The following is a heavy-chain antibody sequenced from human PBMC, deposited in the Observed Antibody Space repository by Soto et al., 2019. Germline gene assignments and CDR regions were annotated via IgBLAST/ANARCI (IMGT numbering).Heavy chain of an antibody. CDR1: GGAIRSGTYY. Sequence: QVQLQESGPGLVKPSQTLSLTCTVSGGAIRSGTYYWSWIRQHPGTGLEWIGYIYYSGTTYYNPSLESRITISVDTSKNQFSLMLNSVTAADTAVYYCAMSRKGDGDFDYWGQGTPVTVSS. J-gene: IGHJ4*02. CDR2: IYYSGTT. V-gene: IGHV4-31*02. D-gene: IGHD2-8*01. CDR3: AMSRKGDGDFDY.